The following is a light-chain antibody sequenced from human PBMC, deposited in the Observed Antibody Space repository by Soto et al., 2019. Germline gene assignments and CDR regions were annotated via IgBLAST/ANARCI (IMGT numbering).Light chain of an antibody. CDR1: QSISSW. CDR2: KAS. CDR3: QQYGDYSIT. V-gene: IGKV1-5*03. J-gene: IGKJ5*01. Sequence: DIQMTQSPSALSASVGDRVTITCRASQSISSWLAWYQQKPGKAPKLLIYKASSLQSGVPSRFSGSGSGTEFTLTISSLQPDDFATYYCQQYGDYSITFGQGTRLEIK.